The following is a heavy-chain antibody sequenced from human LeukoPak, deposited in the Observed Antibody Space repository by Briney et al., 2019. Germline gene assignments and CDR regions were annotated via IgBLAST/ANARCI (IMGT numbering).Heavy chain of an antibody. D-gene: IGHD2-15*01. CDR2: IYPADSDT. CDR1: GYTFTSSW. J-gene: IGHJ4*02. V-gene: IGHV5-51*01. CDR3: ARRYCSGGTCYFDY. Sequence: HGESLKISCQVSGYTFTSSWIGWLRQMPGKGLEWMGIIYPADSDTRYKPSFEGQVTISADKSISTAYLQWSSLKASDTAMYYCARRYCSGGTCYFDYWGQGTLVTVSS.